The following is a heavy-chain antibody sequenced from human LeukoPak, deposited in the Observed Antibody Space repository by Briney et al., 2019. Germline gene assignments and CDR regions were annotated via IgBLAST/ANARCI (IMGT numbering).Heavy chain of an antibody. CDR3: AKDREHSSSWSYYFDY. V-gene: IGHV3-7*01. CDR2: LRPDGSDK. CDR1: GFTFSGYW. D-gene: IGHD6-13*01. J-gene: IGHJ4*02. Sequence: GGSLRLSCAASGFTFSGYWMTWVRQAPGKGLEWVANLRPDGSDKYYADSVKGRFTISRDNSKNTLYLQMNSLRAEDTAVYYCAKDREHSSSWSYYFDYWGQGTLVTVSS.